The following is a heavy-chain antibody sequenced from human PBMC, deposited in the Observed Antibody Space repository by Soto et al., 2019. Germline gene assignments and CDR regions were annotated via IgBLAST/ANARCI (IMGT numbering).Heavy chain of an antibody. CDR1: GGSISSGDYY. D-gene: IGHD3-10*01. CDR2: IYYSGST. Sequence: QAQLQESGPGLVKPSQTLSLTCTVSGGSISSGDYYWSWIRQPPGKGLEWIGYIYYSGSTYYNPSHQIPVTSSVHTSKNQFSLKLSSVTAAGTAVYDGAREGGSEGSGSSAFDYWGQGTLVTVSS. J-gene: IGHJ4*02. V-gene: IGHV4-30-4*01. CDR3: AREGGSEGSGSSAFDY.